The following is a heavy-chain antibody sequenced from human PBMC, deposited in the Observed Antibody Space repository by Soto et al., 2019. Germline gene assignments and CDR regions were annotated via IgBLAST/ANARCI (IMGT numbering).Heavy chain of an antibody. D-gene: IGHD3-3*01. V-gene: IGHV4-38-2*01. Sequence: SETLSLTCAVSGYSISSGYYCGWIRQPPGKGLEWIGSIYHSGNTYYNPSLKSRVTISVDTSKNHFSLKLSSVTAADTAVFYCARLSTIFGVVSITGPSYYFDYWGQGALVTVSS. J-gene: IGHJ4*02. CDR1: GYSISSGYY. CDR2: IYHSGNT. CDR3: ARLSTIFGVVSITGPSYYFDY.